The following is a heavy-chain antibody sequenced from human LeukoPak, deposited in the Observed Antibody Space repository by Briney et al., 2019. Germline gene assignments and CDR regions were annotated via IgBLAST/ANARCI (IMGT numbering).Heavy chain of an antibody. CDR2: ISAYNGNT. V-gene: IGHV1-18*01. Sequence: ASVKVSCKASGGTFSSYAISWVRQAPGQGLEWMGWISAYNGNTNYAQKLQGRVTMTTDTSTSTAYMELRSLRSDDTAVYYCARGAYGDYFDYWGQGTLVTVSS. D-gene: IGHD4-17*01. J-gene: IGHJ4*02. CDR1: GGTFSSYA. CDR3: ARGAYGDYFDY.